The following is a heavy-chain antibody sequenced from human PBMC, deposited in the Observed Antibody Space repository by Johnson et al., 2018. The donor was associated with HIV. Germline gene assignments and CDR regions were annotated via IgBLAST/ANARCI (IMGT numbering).Heavy chain of an antibody. CDR1: GFSFSSYA. D-gene: IGHD3-16*01. Sequence: QVQLVESGGGVVQPGRSLRLSCAASGFSFSSYAMHWVRQAPGKGLEWVAAMSHDGRDKYYADSVKGRFTISRDNAKNSLYLQMNSLRAEDTAVYYCAAGGRTEAVAWGQGTMVTVSS. J-gene: IGHJ3*01. CDR2: MSHDGRDK. V-gene: IGHV3-30*04. CDR3: AAGGRTEAVA.